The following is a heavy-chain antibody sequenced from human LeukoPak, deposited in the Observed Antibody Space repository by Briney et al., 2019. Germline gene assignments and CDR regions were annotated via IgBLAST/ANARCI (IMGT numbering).Heavy chain of an antibody. V-gene: IGHV1-2*06. CDR3: ARDLVGGVWSAGF. CDR2: INPNSGET. Sequence: ASVKVSXKTSGFTFTGYYVHWIRQAPGQGLEWMGRINPNSGETVYTERFQGRVTMTRDTSISTAYMELSSLRSDDTAVYYCARDLVGGVWSAGFWGQGSLVTVSS. CDR1: GFTFTGYY. J-gene: IGHJ4*02. D-gene: IGHD3-3*01.